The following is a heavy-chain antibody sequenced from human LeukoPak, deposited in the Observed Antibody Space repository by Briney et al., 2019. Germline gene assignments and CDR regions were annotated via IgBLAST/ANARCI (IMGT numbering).Heavy chain of an antibody. J-gene: IGHJ6*02. CDR1: GGSISSSSYY. V-gene: IGHV4-39*07. CDR2: IYYSGST. CDR3: ARQHYGDYVAYYYGMDV. Sequence: SETLSLTCTVSGGSISSSSYYWGWIRQPPGKGLEWIGSIYYSGSTYYNPSLKSRVTMSLDTSKNQFSLKLSSVTAADTAVYYCARQHYGDYVAYYYGMDVWGQGTTVTVSS. D-gene: IGHD4-17*01.